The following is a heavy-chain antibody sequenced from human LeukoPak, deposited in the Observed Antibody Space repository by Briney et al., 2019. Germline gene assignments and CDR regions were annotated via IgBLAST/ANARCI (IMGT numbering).Heavy chain of an antibody. Sequence: PGGSLRLSCAASGFTVSSKYMTWVHQAPGKGLEWVSGIYSGGTTYYADSVKGRFTISRDNSKNTLYLQMNSVRAEDTAVYYCARDSSFDYWGQGTLVTVSS. CDR1: GFTVSSKY. CDR3: ARDSSFDY. J-gene: IGHJ4*02. CDR2: IYSGGTT. V-gene: IGHV3-66*01.